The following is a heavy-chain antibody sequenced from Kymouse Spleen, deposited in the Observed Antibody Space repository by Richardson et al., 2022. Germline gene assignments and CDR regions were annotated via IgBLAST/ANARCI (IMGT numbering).Heavy chain of an antibody. CDR1: GGSISSSSYY. V-gene: IGHV4-39*01. CDR3: ARHGIAAPSFYSGYDSEGFDY. J-gene: IGHJ4*02. CDR2: IYYSGST. D-gene: IGHD5-12*01. Sequence: QLQLQESGPGLVKPSETLSLTCTVSGGSISSSSYYWGWIRQPPGKGLEWIGSIYYSGSTYYNPSLKSRVTISVDTSKNQFSLKLSSVTAADTAVYYCARHGIAAPSFYSGYDSEGFDYWGQGTLVTVSS.